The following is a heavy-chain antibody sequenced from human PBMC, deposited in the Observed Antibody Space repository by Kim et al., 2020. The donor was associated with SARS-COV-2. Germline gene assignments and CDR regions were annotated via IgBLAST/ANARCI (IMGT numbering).Heavy chain of an antibody. J-gene: IGHJ3*02. V-gene: IGHV3-23*01. D-gene: IGHD6-13*01. Sequence: DSGKRRFTLSRDKSKNTLYLQMNSLGAEDTAVYYCAKDGYSSSWDDAFDIWGQGTMVTVSS. CDR3: AKDGYSSSWDDAFDI.